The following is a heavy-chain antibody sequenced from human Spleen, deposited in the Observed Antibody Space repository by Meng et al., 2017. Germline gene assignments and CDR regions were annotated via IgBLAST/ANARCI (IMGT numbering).Heavy chain of an antibody. J-gene: IGHJ3*02. CDR3: ARGGDAFDI. CDR1: GFTFSSYG. CDR2: IWYDGSNK. V-gene: IGHV3-33*01. Sequence: GESLKISCAASGFTFSSYGMHWVRQAPGKGLEWVAVIWYDGSNKYYADSVKGRFTISRDNSKNTLYLQLNRLRAEDTAVYYCARGGDAFDIWGQGTMVTVSS.